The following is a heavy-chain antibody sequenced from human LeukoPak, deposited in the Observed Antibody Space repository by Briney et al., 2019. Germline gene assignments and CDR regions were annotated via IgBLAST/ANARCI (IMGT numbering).Heavy chain of an antibody. D-gene: IGHD3-10*01. CDR1: GFTFSDHY. V-gene: IGHV3-72*01. J-gene: IGHJ6*02. CDR3: ARSPKSNDWFLHLKGYYYGMDV. CDR2: TRNKANSYTT. Sequence: GGSLRLSCAASGFTFSDHYMDWVRQAPGKGLEWVGRTRNKANSYTTEYAASVKGRFTISRDDSKNSLYLQMNSLKTEDTAVYYCARSPKSNDWFLHLKGYYYGMDVWGQGTTVTVSS.